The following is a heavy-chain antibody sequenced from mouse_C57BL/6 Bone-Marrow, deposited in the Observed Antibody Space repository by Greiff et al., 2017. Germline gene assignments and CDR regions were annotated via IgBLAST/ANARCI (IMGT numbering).Heavy chain of an antibody. Sequence: EVQLQQSGPELVKPGASVKISCKASGYSFTGYYMNWVKQSPEKSLEWIGEINPSTGGTTYNQKFKAKATLTVDKSSSTAYMQLKSLTSEDSAVYYCARSSLSPYAMDDWGQGTSVTVSS. CDR1: GYSFTGYY. CDR2: INPSTGGT. V-gene: IGHV1-42*01. J-gene: IGHJ4*01. CDR3: ARSSLSPYAMDD.